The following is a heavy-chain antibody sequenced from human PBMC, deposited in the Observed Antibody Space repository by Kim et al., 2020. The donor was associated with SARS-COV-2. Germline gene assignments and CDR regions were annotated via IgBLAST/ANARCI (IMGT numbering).Heavy chain of an antibody. CDR3: ARVYEGGGVAHYYDSSGYRAPGLSAAPS. V-gene: IGHV3-21*01. J-gene: IGHJ3*01. Sequence: GGSLRLSCAASGFTFSSYSMNWVRQAPGKGLEWVSSISSSSSYIYYADSVKGRFTISRDNAKNSLYLQMNSLRAEDTAVYYCARVYEGGGVAHYYDSSGYRAPGLSAAPSWGQGTMVTVSS. CDR1: GFTFSSYS. CDR2: ISSSSSYI. D-gene: IGHD3-22*01.